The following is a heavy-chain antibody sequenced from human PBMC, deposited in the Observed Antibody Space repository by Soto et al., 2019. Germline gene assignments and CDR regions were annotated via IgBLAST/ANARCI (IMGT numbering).Heavy chain of an antibody. D-gene: IGHD3-10*01. V-gene: IGHV3-23*01. CDR1: GVTFSSYA. CDR3: AKVQGSGSGLYYFYYYGMDV. Sequence: GPLRLSCTASGVTFSSYAFIWVRQTAGTGSHLVSTISGNGISTYYADSVKGRFTISRDNSRNTLYLQMNSLRAEDTAVYYCAKVQGSGSGLYYFYYYGMDVWGQGTTVTGSS. J-gene: IGHJ6*02. CDR2: ISGNGIST.